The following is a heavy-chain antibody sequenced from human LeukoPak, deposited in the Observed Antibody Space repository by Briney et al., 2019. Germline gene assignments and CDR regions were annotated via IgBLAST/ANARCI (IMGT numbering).Heavy chain of an antibody. V-gene: IGHV3-21*01. D-gene: IGHD2-15*01. CDR3: ATLVGYCSGGSCYDY. CDR1: GFTFSSYS. Sequence: MSGGSLRLSCAASGFTFSSYSMNWVRQAPGKGLEWVSSISVSSSYIYYADSVKGRFTISRDNAKNSLYLQMNSLRAEDTAVYYCATLVGYCSGGSCYDYWGQGTLVTVSS. CDR2: ISVSSSYI. J-gene: IGHJ4*02.